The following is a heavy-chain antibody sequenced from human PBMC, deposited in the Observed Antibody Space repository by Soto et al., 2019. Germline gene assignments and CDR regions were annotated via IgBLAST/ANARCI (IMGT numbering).Heavy chain of an antibody. D-gene: IGHD3-10*01. Sequence: EVQLVESGGGLVQPGGSLRLSCAASGFTVSSNYMSWVRQAPGKGLEWVSVVYSGGGTYYADSVKGRFTISRHNSKNKLYLQMNSLRPEDTAVYDCAGACYGSGSGVAWGQGTLVTVSS. J-gene: IGHJ5*02. CDR1: GFTVSSNY. CDR3: AGACYGSGSGVA. V-gene: IGHV3-53*04. CDR2: VYSGGGT.